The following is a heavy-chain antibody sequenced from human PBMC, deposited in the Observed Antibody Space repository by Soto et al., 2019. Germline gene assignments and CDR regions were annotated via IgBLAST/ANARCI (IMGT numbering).Heavy chain of an antibody. CDR2: MNPNSGNT. J-gene: IGHJ6*02. Sequence: ASVKVSCKASRYTFTSYDINWVRQATGQGLEWMGWMNPNSGNTGYAQKFQGRVTMTRNTSISTAYMELSRLRSEDTAVYYCARGLSVLRYFDWLLYNGMDVWGQGTTVTVSS. CDR3: ARGLSVLRYFDWLLYNGMDV. CDR1: RYTFTSYD. D-gene: IGHD3-9*01. V-gene: IGHV1-8*01.